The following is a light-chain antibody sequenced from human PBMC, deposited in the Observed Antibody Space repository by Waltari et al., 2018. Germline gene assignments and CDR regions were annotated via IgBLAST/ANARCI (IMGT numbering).Light chain of an antibody. Sequence: EIVLTPSPATLSLSPGERATLSCRASQSVSSYLAWYQQKPGQAPRLLIYDASDRATGIPARFSGSGSGTDFTLTINSLEPEDFAVYYCQQRSDWLYTFGQGTKLEIK. V-gene: IGKV3-11*01. CDR2: DAS. J-gene: IGKJ2*01. CDR3: QQRSDWLYT. CDR1: QSVSSY.